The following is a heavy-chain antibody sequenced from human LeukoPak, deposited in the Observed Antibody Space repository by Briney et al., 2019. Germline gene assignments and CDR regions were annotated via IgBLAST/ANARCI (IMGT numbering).Heavy chain of an antibody. J-gene: IGHJ3*02. CDR2: IYPGDSDT. CDR3: ASPDYFDSSGYSNAFDI. D-gene: IGHD3-22*01. CDR1: GYSFTSYW. Sequence: GESLKISCKGSGYSFTSYWIGWVRQMPGKGLEWMRIIYPGDSDTRYSPSFQGQVTISADKSISTAYLQWSSLKASDTAMYYCASPDYFDSSGYSNAFDIWGQGTMVTVSS. V-gene: IGHV5-51*01.